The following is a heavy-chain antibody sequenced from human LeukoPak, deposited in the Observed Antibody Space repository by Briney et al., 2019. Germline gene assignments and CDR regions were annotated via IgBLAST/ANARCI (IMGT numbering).Heavy chain of an antibody. J-gene: IGHJ4*02. Sequence: GSLRLSCTTSGFIFSSYWMSWVRQPPGKGLEWIGEINHSGSTNYNPSLKSRVTISVDTSKNQFSLKLSSVTAADTAVYYCASPWYSSSRWGQGTLVTVSS. CDR3: ASPWYSSSR. V-gene: IGHV4-34*01. D-gene: IGHD6-13*01. CDR2: INHSGST. CDR1: GFIFSSYW.